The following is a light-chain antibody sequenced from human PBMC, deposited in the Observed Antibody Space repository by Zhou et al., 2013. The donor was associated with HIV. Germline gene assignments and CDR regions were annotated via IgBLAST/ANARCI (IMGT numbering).Light chain of an antibody. CDR3: QQRSTWPPKYT. V-gene: IGKV3-11*01. CDR1: QSISSY. Sequence: IVLTQSPGTLSLSPGERATLSCRASQSISSYLAWYQQKPGQAPRLLIYDTSNRATGIPARFSGSGSGADFTLTISSLEPEDFAVYYCQQRSTWPPKYTFGQGTKLEI. J-gene: IGKJ2*01. CDR2: DTS.